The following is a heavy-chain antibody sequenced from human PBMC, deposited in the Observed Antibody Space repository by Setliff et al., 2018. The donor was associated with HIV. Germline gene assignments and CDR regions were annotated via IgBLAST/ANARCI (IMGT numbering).Heavy chain of an antibody. J-gene: IGHJ6*03. Sequence: ASVKVSCKPSGYTFSSYDINWVRQAAGQGLEWMGWMNPDSRNTGYAQRFEGRVTLTWDTSISTAYLELNHLKSDGTAVYYCARARTDYYDRRRRSHYYIDVWARGATVTVSS. V-gene: IGHV1-8*02. CDR1: GYTFSSYD. CDR2: MNPDSRNT. CDR3: ARARTDYYDRRRRSHYYIDV. D-gene: IGHD3-22*01.